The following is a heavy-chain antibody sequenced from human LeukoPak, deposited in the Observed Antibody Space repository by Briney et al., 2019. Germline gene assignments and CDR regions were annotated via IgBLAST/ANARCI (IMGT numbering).Heavy chain of an antibody. J-gene: IGHJ6*02. CDR2: IYYSGST. D-gene: IGHD4-17*01. CDR1: GGSISSSSYY. V-gene: IGHV4-39*01. Sequence: SETLSLTCTVSGGSISSSSYYWGWIRQPPGKGLEWIGGIYYSGSTYYNPSLKSRVTISVDTSKNQFSLKLSSVTAADTAVYYCARQGTVTTYYYYYYGMDVWGQGTTVTVSS. CDR3: ARQGTVTTYYYYYYGMDV.